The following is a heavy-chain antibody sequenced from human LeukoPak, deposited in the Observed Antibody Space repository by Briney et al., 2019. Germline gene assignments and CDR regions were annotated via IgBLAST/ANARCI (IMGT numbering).Heavy chain of an antibody. CDR1: GFTFDDYA. Sequence: GGSLRLSCAASGFTFDDYAMHWVRQAPGKGLEWVSGISWNSGSIGYADSVKGRFTISRDNAKNSLYLQMNSLRAEDMALYYCAKSGSYRAYYFDYWGQGTLVTVSS. D-gene: IGHD1-26*01. CDR2: ISWNSGSI. J-gene: IGHJ4*02. V-gene: IGHV3-9*03. CDR3: AKSGSYRAYYFDY.